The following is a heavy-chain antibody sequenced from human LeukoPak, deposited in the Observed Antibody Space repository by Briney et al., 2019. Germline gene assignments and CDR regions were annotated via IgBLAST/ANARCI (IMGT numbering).Heavy chain of an antibody. CDR1: GVTFSNYA. Sequence: GGSLRLSCVASGVTFSNYAVSWVRQAPEKGLDWVSVISGSAHKIRYADSVKGRFTISRDNSENIVYLQMNNLRAEDTAVYYCAGRVTGYSSGYVYWGQGTLVTVSS. CDR3: AGRVTGYSSGYVY. D-gene: IGHD5-18*01. V-gene: IGHV3-23*01. CDR2: ISGSAHKI. J-gene: IGHJ4*02.